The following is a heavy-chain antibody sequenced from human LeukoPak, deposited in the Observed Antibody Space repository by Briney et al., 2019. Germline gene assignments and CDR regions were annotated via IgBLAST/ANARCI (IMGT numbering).Heavy chain of an antibody. D-gene: IGHD2-2*01. CDR1: GYTFTGFY. V-gene: IGHV1-2*02. Sequence: ASVKVPCKASGYTFTGFYMHWVRQAPGQGLEWMGWLNPNSGDTHYAQTFRGRLTMTGDTSISTAYMELSTLRSDDTAVYYCAIISPADKNWGQGTLVTVSS. J-gene: IGHJ4*02. CDR2: LNPNSGDT. CDR3: AIISPADKN.